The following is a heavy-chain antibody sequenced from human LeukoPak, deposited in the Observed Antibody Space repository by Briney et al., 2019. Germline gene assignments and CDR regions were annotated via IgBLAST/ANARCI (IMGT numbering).Heavy chain of an antibody. CDR2: IKQDGSEK. CDR1: GFSLSTYS. J-gene: IGHJ4*02. D-gene: IGHD5-12*01. V-gene: IGHV3-7*01. Sequence: GGSLRLSCTVSGFSLSTYSMNWVRQAPGKGLEWVANIKQDGSEKYYVDSVKGRFTISRDNAKNSLYLQMNSLRAEDTAVYYCARDLGTDIVATITVDWGQGTLVTVSS. CDR3: ARDLGTDIVATITVD.